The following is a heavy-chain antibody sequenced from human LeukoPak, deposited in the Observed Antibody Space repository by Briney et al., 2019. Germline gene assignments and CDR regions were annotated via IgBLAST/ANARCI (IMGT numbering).Heavy chain of an antibody. CDR1: GGTFSSYA. CDR2: IIPIFGIA. D-gene: IGHD6-13*01. V-gene: IGHV1-69*04. CDR3: AGGKYSSSWYYFDY. Sequence: GASVKVSCKASGGTFSSYAISWVRQAPGQGLEWMGRIIPIFGIANYAQKFQRRVTITADKSTSTAYMELSSLRSEDTAVYYCAGGKYSSSWYYFDYWGQGTLVTVSS. J-gene: IGHJ4*02.